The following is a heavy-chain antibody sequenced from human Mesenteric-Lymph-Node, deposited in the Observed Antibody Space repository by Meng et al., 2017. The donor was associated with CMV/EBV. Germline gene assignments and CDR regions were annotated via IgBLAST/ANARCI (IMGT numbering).Heavy chain of an antibody. V-gene: IGHV4-38-2*02. CDR3: ARSRFDCSGGSCYSSSWFDP. CDR1: GYSISSGYY. Sequence: SETLSLTCTVSGYSISSGYYWGWIRQPPGKGLEWIGSIYHSGSTYYNPSLKSRVTISVDTSKNQFSLKLSSVTAADTAVYYCARSRFDCSGGSCYSSSWFDPWGQGTLVTVSS. D-gene: IGHD2-15*01. CDR2: IYHSGST. J-gene: IGHJ5*02.